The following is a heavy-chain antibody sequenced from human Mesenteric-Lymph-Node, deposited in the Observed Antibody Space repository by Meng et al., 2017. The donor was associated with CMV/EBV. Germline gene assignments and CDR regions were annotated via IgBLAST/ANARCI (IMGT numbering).Heavy chain of an antibody. CDR3: AKDPRFGELSHIDY. CDR2: IRFDGSDK. Sequence: GGSLRLSCTVSGFTFSSYNMHWVRQAPGKGLEWVAMIRFDGSDKYYADSVKGRFTISRDNSENTLSLQMNSLRSADTAVYYCAKDPRFGELSHIDYWGQGTLVTVSS. CDR1: GFTFSSYN. V-gene: IGHV3-30*02. J-gene: IGHJ4*02. D-gene: IGHD3-10*01.